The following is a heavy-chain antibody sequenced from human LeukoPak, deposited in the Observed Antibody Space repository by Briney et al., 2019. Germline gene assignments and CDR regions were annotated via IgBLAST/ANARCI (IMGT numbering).Heavy chain of an antibody. CDR2: MNPNSGNT. V-gene: IGHV1-8*01. CDR1: GYAFTSYD. CDR3: ARLNKGRQEIIRARFYNYMDV. D-gene: IGHD2/OR15-2a*01. J-gene: IGHJ6*03. Sequence: GASVKVSCKASGYAFTSYDINWVRQATGQGLEWMGWMNPNSGNTGYAQKFQGRVTMTRDTSISTAYMELSSMRSEDTAVYYCARLNKGRQEIIRARFYNYMDVWGKGTKVTVSS.